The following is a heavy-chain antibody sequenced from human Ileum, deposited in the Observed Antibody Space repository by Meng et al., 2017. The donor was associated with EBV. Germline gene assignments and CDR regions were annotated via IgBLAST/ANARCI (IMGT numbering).Heavy chain of an antibody. V-gene: IGHV4-61*03. CDR3: ARGSTFILVD. CDR2: IDYSGSA. J-gene: IGHJ4*02. Sequence: QVHFQGPGPGLVKPSATLSFTCTVSGGSVATTSDNWSWLRQPPGKGLEWIGYIDYSGSAKYNPSLQSRVDMSVDTSKNHFSLKLRSVTAADTGLYYCARGSTFILVDWGQGTLVTVSS. D-gene: IGHD3-22*01. CDR1: GGSVATTSDN.